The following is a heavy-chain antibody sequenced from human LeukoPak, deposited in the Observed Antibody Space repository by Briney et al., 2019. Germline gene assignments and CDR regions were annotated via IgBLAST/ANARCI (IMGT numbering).Heavy chain of an antibody. J-gene: IGHJ4*02. CDR3: TRDLVAYCSGGSCQRKGAY. V-gene: IGHV3-49*04. D-gene: IGHD2-15*01. CDR1: GFTFGDYA. CDR2: IRSKAYGATT. Sequence: GGSLRLSCTASGFTFGDYAMSWVRQAPGKGLEWVGFIRSKAYGATTEYAASVKGRFTISRDDSKSIAYLQMNSLRTADTAFYYCTRDLVAYCSGGSCQRKGAYWGQGTLVTVSS.